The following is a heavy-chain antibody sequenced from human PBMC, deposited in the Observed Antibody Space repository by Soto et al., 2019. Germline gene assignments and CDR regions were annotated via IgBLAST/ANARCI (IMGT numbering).Heavy chain of an antibody. D-gene: IGHD2-2*01. J-gene: IGHJ6*03. Sequence: SETLSLTCTVSGGSFSSYYWTWIRQSPGKGLEWIGYIYYSGSTDYNPSLRGRLAISIDTSKNQFSLRLNSMTAADTAVYYCARRDPSATNCHYLDYYYRDVWGKETTLTVSS. V-gene: IGHV4-59*08. CDR2: IYYSGST. CDR3: ARRDPSATNCHYLDYYYRDV. CDR1: GGSFSSYY.